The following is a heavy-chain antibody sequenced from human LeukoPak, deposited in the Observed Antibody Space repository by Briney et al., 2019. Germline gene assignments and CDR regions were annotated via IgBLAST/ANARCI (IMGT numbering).Heavy chain of an antibody. Sequence: GGSLRLSCVAAGFTFSSYAMSWVRQAPGKGLEWVSTISSSGGSTYYADSVKGRFTISRDNSKNTLNLQMNGLRAEDTAVYYCAKGAYSYGYLVDYWDREPWSPSPQ. CDR2: ISSSGGST. CDR1: GFTFSSYA. D-gene: IGHD5-18*01. CDR3: AKGAYSYGYLVDY. V-gene: IGHV3-23*01. J-gene: IGHJ4*02.